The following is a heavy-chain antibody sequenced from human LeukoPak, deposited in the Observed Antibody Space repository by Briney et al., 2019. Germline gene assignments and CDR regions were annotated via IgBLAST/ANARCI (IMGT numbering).Heavy chain of an antibody. V-gene: IGHV3-30*04. Sequence: PGRSLRLSCAASGFTFSSYAMHWVRQAPGKGLEWVAVISYDESNKYYADSVKGRFTISRDNSKNTLYLQMNSLRAEDTAVYYCAGDGAIRWELLRLDYWGQGTLVTVSS. J-gene: IGHJ4*02. CDR1: GFTFSSYA. CDR2: ISYDESNK. CDR3: AGDGAIRWELLRLDY. D-gene: IGHD1-26*01.